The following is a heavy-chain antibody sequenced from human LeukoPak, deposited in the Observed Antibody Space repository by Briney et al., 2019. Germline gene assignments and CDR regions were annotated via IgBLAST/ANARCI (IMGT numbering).Heavy chain of an antibody. CDR1: GGSFSGYY. CDR2: INHSGSS. D-gene: IGHD2-2*01. J-gene: IGHJ4*02. Sequence: PSETLSLTCAVYGGSFSGYYWSWIRQPPGKGLEWIGEINHSGSSNYNPSLKSRVTISVDTSKNQFSLKLSSVTAADTAVYYCARPGDCSGISCHGNFDYWGQGTLVTVSS. CDR3: ARPGDCSGISCHGNFDY. V-gene: IGHV4-34*01.